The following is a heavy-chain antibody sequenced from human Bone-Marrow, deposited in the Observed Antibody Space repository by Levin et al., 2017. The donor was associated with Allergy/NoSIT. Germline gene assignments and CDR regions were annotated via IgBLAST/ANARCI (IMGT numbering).Heavy chain of an antibody. CDR1: GFTFSSYG. V-gene: IGHV3-30*18. D-gene: IGHD4-17*01. CDR3: AKDQYGDYGLLSAFDI. CDR2: ISYDGSNK. Sequence: GGSLRLSCAASGFTFSSYGMHWVRQAPGKGLEWVAVISYDGSNKYYADSVKGRFTISRDNSKNTLYLQMNSLRAEDTAVYYCAKDQYGDYGLLSAFDIWGQGTMVTVSS. J-gene: IGHJ3*02.